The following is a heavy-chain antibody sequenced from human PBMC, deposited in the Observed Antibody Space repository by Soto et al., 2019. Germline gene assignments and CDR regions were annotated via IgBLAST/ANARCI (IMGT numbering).Heavy chain of an antibody. CDR3: TKAGGWYYYDSSGPPDASHV. Sequence: GGSLRLSCAASGFTFNFYAMAWVRQAPGKGLEWVSGISVNGRTNYADSVKGRFTISRDNSKNMVFLQMDTLRAEDTALYYCTKAGGWYYYDSSGPPDASHVWGQGTMVTVSS. D-gene: IGHD3-22*01. CDR2: ISVNGRT. V-gene: IGHV3-23*01. J-gene: IGHJ3*01. CDR1: GFTFNFYA.